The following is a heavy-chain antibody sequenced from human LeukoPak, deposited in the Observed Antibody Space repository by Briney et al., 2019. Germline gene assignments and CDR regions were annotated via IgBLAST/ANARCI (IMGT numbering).Heavy chain of an antibody. D-gene: IGHD2-2*01. CDR1: GYTFTGYY. J-gene: IGHJ4*02. CDR2: INPNSGGT. CDR3: ARGSTSFDY. Sequence: ASVKVSCKASGYTFTGYYMHWVRQAPGQGLEWMGWINPNSGGTYYAQRFQGRVTMARDTSTSTAYMELSSLRSEDTAVYYCARGSTSFDYWGQGTLVTVSS. V-gene: IGHV1-2*02.